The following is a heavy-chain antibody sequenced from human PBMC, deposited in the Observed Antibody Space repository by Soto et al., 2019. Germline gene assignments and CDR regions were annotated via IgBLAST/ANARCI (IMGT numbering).Heavy chain of an antibody. Sequence: SVKVSCKASGGTFSNYAFSWVRQAPGQGLEWMGGILPIFTTATYAPKFQDRVTITADESTSTVYMDLSSLRSEDTALYYCAKDIGFQQHLFVFDNWGQGTLVTVSS. V-gene: IGHV1-69*13. CDR3: AKDIGFQQHLFVFDN. CDR1: GGTFSNYA. D-gene: IGHD6-13*01. J-gene: IGHJ4*02. CDR2: ILPIFTTA.